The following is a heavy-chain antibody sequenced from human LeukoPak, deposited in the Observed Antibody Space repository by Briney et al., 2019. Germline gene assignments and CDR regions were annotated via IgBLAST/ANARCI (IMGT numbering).Heavy chain of an antibody. CDR2: ISHDGSNK. CDR1: GFTFSSYG. Sequence: GGSLRLSCAASGFTFSSYGMHWVRQAPGKGLEWVAVISHDGSNKYYADSVKGRFTISRDNSKNTLYLQMNSLRAEDTAVYYCAKDKSGGYSYGGFDYWGQGTLVTVSS. J-gene: IGHJ4*02. D-gene: IGHD5-18*01. V-gene: IGHV3-30*18. CDR3: AKDKSGGYSYGGFDY.